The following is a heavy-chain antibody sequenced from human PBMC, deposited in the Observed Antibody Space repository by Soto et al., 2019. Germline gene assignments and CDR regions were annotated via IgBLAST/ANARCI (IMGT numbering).Heavy chain of an antibody. CDR3: GRGTWGISWPNFFDY. CDR2: IYAGGST. CDR1: GCSVTTNY. Sequence: PAGSLSLSCTAPGCSVTTNYMSWVRQAPGKGLEWVSVIYAGGSTAYADSVKGRFTVSRDNSNNTLFLQLSSLRVEDQAIYDCGRGTWGISWPNFFDYWGLG. V-gene: IGHV3-53*01. J-gene: IGHJ4*02. D-gene: IGHD3-16*01.